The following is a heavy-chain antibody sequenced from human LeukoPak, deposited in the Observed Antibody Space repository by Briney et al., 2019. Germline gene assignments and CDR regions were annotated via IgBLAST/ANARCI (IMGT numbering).Heavy chain of an antibody. D-gene: IGHD5-18*01. CDR1: GGSFSGYY. CDR2: INHSGST. CDR3: ARVQLWSPYYYYGMDV. V-gene: IGHV4-34*01. Sequence: SETLSLTCAVYGGSFSGYYWSWIRQPPGKGLEWIGEINHSGSTNYNPSLKSRVTISVDTSKNQSSLKLSSVTAADTAVYYCARVQLWSPYYYYGMDVWGKGTTVTVSS. J-gene: IGHJ6*04.